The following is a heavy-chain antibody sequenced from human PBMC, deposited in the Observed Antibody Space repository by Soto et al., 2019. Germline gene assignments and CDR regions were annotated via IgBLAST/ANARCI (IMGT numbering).Heavy chain of an antibody. D-gene: IGHD2-8*02. CDR1: GGSFSGYY. J-gene: IGHJ4*02. V-gene: IGHV4-34*01. CDR3: ARDKITGRFDY. CDR2: ITHSGST. Sequence: QVQLQQWGAGLLKPSETLSLTCAVYGGSFSGYYWTWIRQPPGTGLEWIGEITHSGSTNYNPSLQRRVTVSVDTSKNQFSLKLTPVTAADTGVYYCARDKITGRFDYWGQGTLVSVSS.